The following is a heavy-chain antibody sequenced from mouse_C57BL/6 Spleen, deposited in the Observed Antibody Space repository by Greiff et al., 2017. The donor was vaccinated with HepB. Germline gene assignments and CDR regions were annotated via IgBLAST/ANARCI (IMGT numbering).Heavy chain of an antibody. V-gene: IGHV14-2*01. Sequence: EVRRRQAGAELVKPVCGVRVSCTASGFNIKDYYMHWVKQRTEQGLEWIGRIDPEDGETKYAPKFQGKATITADTSSNTAYLQLSSLTSEDTAVYYCAKGQILYGNFAYWGQGTLVTVSA. D-gene: IGHD2-1*01. CDR2: IDPEDGET. CDR3: AKGQILYGNFAY. J-gene: IGHJ3*01. CDR1: GFNIKDYY.